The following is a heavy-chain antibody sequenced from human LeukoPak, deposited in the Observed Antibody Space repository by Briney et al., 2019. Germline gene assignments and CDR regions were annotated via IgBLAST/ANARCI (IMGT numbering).Heavy chain of an antibody. D-gene: IGHD6-19*01. CDR3: ARDVAVAGEEDY. CDR2: ISYDGSNK. V-gene: IGHV3-30*03. Sequence: GGSLRLSCVASGFTFGKYWMSWVRQAPGKGLEWVAVISYDGSNKYYADSVKGRFTISRDNSKNTLYLQMNSLRAEDTAVYYCARDVAVAGEEDYWGQGTLVTVSS. CDR1: GFTFGKYW. J-gene: IGHJ4*02.